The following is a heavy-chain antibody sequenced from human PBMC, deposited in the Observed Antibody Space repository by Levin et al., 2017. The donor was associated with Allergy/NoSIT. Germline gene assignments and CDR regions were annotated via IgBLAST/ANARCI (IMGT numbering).Heavy chain of an antibody. Sequence: GESLKISCVASGVAFSSYSMNWVRQAPGKGLEWISYISSSSSSIDYADPVKGRFTISRDNSKNTLYLQMNSLRAEDTAVYDCARVLRFYYYYYMDVWGKGTTVTVSS. CDR3: ARVLRFYYYYYMDV. CDR1: GVAFSSYS. D-gene: IGHD5-12*01. CDR2: ISSSSSSI. V-gene: IGHV3-48*01. J-gene: IGHJ6*03.